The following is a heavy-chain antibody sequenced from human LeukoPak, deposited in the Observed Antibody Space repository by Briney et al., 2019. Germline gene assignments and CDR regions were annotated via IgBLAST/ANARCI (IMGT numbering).Heavy chain of an antibody. CDR1: GFTFSNAW. V-gene: IGHV3-15*01. Sequence: PGGSLRLSCAASGFTFSNAWMSWVRQAPGKGLEWVGRIKSKTGGGTTDYAAPVKGRFPISRDDSKNTLYLQMNSLKTEDTAVYYCTTGPAVVVPAAIDYWGQGTLVTVSS. CDR2: IKSKTGGGTT. J-gene: IGHJ4*02. D-gene: IGHD2-2*01. CDR3: TTGPAVVVPAAIDY.